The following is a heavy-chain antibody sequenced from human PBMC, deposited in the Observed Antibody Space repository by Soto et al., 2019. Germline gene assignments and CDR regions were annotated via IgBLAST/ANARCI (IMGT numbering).Heavy chain of an antibody. CDR1: GGAISTIA. Sequence: GASVKVSCKASGGAISTIAITWVRRAPGQGLEWMGAFIPSFGTAIYAQKFQGRVTISADESTSSAYMDLSSLRSDDTAVYYCAREGARGSCYFDYWGQGTLVTVSS. D-gene: IGHD2-15*01. J-gene: IGHJ4*02. CDR3: AREGARGSCYFDY. CDR2: FIPSFGTA. V-gene: IGHV1-69*13.